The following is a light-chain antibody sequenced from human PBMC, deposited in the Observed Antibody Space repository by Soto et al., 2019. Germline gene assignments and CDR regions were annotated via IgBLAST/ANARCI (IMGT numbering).Light chain of an antibody. Sequence: IQMTQSPSTLSASAGDRVTLTCRASRGVATNLAWYQQKSGKAPRLLIFDASIRPTGVPARFSGAGSDTDFTLTISSLQSEDSAVYYCQQYFNFPWSFGQGTRVEIK. J-gene: IGKJ5*01. CDR1: RGVATN. CDR3: QQYFNFPWS. V-gene: IGKV1-6*01. CDR2: DAS.